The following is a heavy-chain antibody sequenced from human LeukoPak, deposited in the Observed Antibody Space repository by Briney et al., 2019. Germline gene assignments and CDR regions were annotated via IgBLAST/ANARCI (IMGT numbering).Heavy chain of an antibody. CDR2: ISGSGGST. D-gene: IGHD1-26*01. CDR3: ARLSKSYSIFDY. V-gene: IGHV3-23*01. J-gene: IGHJ4*02. CDR1: GFTFSSYA. Sequence: GGSLRLSCAASGFTFSSYAMSWVRQAPGKGLEWVSAISGSGGSTYYADSVKGRFTISRDNSKNTLYLQMNSLRAEDTAVYYCARLSKSYSIFDYWGQGTLVTVS.